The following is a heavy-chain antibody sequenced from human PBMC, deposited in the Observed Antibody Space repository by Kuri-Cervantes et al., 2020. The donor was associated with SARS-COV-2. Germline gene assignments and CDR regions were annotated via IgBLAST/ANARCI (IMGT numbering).Heavy chain of an antibody. J-gene: IGHJ6*03. D-gene: IGHD1-26*01. V-gene: IGHV3-53*01. CDR1: GFTVSSNY. Sequence: GESLKISCAASGFTVSSNYMSWVRQAPGKGLEWVSVIYSCGSTYYADSVKGRFTISRDNSKNTLYLQMNSLRAEDTAVYYCAKSGEDRYYYYYYMDVWGKGTTVTVSS. CDR3: AKSGEDRYYYYYYMDV. CDR2: IYSCGST.